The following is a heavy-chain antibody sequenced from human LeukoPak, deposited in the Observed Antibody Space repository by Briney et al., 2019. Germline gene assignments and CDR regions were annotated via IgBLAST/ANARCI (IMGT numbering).Heavy chain of an antibody. CDR2: IKQDGSEK. J-gene: IGHJ4*02. CDR3: ARDIKEYSSGWCLFDY. Sequence: GGSLRLSCAASGFTFSSYWMSWVRQAPGKGLEWVANIKQDGSEKYYVDSVRGRFTISRDNAKNSLYLQMNSLRAEDTAVYYCARDIKEYSSGWCLFDYWGQGTLVTVSS. D-gene: IGHD6-19*01. V-gene: IGHV3-7*01. CDR1: GFTFSSYW.